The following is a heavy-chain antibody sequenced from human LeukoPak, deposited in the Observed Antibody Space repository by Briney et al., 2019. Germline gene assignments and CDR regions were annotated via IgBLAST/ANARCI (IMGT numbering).Heavy chain of an antibody. CDR2: IHSSGTT. V-gene: IGHV4-59*01. CDR3: ARGGASSEWFDP. D-gene: IGHD6-25*01. CDR1: GDSISAYY. J-gene: IGHJ5*02. Sequence: PSGTLSLTCTVSGDSISAYYWSWIRQTPGKGLEWIAFIHSSGTTNYNPSLKSRVSILVDTSNNQFSLSVNSVTAADTAVYYCARGGASSEWFDPWGQGTLVTVSS.